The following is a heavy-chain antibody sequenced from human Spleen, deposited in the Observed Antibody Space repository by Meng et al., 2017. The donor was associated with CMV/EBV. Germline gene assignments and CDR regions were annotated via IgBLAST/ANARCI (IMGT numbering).Heavy chain of an antibody. CDR3: AKFLTTSPDDAFDI. D-gene: IGHD3-9*01. J-gene: IGHJ3*02. V-gene: IGHV3-30*02. CDR1: GFTFSSYG. CDR2: ILYDGSNK. Sequence: GESLKISCAASGFTFSSYGMHWVRQAPGKGLDWVAFILYDGSNKYYADSMKGRFTISRDNSKNTLYLQMNSLRAEDTAVYYCAKFLTTSPDDAFDIWGQGTMVTVSS.